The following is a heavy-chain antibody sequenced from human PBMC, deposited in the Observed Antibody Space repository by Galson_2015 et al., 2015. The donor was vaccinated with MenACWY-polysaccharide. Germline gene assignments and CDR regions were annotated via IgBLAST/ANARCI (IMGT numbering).Heavy chain of an antibody. D-gene: IGHD6-6*01. CDR1: GYSFSNYW. V-gene: IGHV5-51*01. Sequence: QSGAEVKKPGESLKISCKGSGYSFSNYWIAWVRQMPGKGLEWMGIFYPGDSDTRYSPSFQGQVTFSADKSINTAYLQWSSLKASDTAMYYCARHEWRTLYSSASHWGQGTPVIVSS. CDR3: ARHEWRTLYSSASH. CDR2: FYPGDSDT. J-gene: IGHJ4*02.